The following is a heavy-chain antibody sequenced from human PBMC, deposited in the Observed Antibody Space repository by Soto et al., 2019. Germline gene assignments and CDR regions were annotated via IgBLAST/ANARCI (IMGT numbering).Heavy chain of an antibody. J-gene: IGHJ4*02. CDR1: GGSFSGYY. V-gene: IGHV4-34*01. CDR2: INHSGST. Sequence: SETLSLTRAVYGGSFSGYYWSWIRQPPGKGLEWIGEINHSGSTNYNPSLKSRVTISVDTSKNQFSLKLSSVTAADTAVYYCARPYCGGGPVCRSGFDYWGQGTLVTVSS. CDR3: ARPYCGGGPVCRSGFDY. D-gene: IGHD2-21*01.